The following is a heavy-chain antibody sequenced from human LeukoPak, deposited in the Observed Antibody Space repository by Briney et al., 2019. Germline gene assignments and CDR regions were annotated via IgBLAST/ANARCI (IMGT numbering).Heavy chain of an antibody. CDR3: ARAPPSRYYYFDY. CDR2: IKQDGSEK. J-gene: IGHJ4*02. D-gene: IGHD2-21*01. Sequence: GGSLRLSCAASGFTFSSYAMSWVRQAPGKGLEWVANIKQDGSEKYYVDSVKGRFTISRDNAKNSLYLQMNSLRAEDTAVYYCARAPPSRYYYFDYWGQGALVTVSS. CDR1: GFTFSSYA. V-gene: IGHV3-7*01.